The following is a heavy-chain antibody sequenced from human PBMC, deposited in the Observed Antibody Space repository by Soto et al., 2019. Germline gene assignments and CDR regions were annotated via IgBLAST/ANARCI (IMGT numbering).Heavy chain of an antibody. Sequence: ASVKVSCKASNDSLSSRFIHWVRQAPGEGLEWMGIINPGPNSASYSKEFQGHVSMSTDKSTSTAYLQWSSLKATDTAIYYCARNRGGNSLAGFDFWGQGTPVTVSS. CDR1: NDSLSSRF. J-gene: IGHJ4*02. CDR3: ARNRGGNSLAGFDF. CDR2: INPGPNSA. D-gene: IGHD3-10*01. V-gene: IGHV1-46*01.